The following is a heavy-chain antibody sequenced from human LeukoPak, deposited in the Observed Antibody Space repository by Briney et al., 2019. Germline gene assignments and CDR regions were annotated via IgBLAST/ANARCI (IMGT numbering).Heavy chain of an antibody. CDR1: GFTFGSYS. J-gene: IGHJ4*02. Sequence: AGSLRLSCAASGFTFGSYSMNWVRQAPGKGREWVSYIDSRSSTIYYADSVKGRFTISRDNAKNSLYLQMNSLRDEDTAVYFCAREYVFTDYWGQGTPVTVSS. D-gene: IGHD2-8*01. CDR3: AREYVFTDY. V-gene: IGHV3-48*02. CDR2: IDSRSSTI.